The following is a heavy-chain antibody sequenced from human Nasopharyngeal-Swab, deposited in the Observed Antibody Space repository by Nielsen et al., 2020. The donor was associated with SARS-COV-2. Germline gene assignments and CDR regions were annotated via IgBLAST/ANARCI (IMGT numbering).Heavy chain of an antibody. J-gene: IGHJ4*01. D-gene: IGHD3-16*01. CDR1: GFSFSNCA. V-gene: IGHV3-23*01. CDR2: ISSAGIST. CDR3: AKDPWGAVYYYFED. Sequence: GGSLRLSCAASGFSFSNCAMSWVRQAPGKGLEWVSTISSAGISTYYADSVKGRFTVSRDNSKNTLYLQLNSLRAEDTAVCYCAKDPWGAVYYYFEDWGHGTLVTVSS.